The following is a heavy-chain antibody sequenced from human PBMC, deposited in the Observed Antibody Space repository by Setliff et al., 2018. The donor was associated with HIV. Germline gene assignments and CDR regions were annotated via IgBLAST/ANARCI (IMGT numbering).Heavy chain of an antibody. D-gene: IGHD6-19*01. CDR2: IQQHGSEI. Sequence: GGSLRLSCAASGFTFSSHWMVWVRQAPGKGLEWVANIQQHGSEIHYVASVEGRFTISRDNAKNSLYLQMNSLRAEDTAVYYCANMQWASNAWYSFDYWGQGALVTVSS. CDR3: ANMQWASNAWYSFDY. V-gene: IGHV3-7*05. J-gene: IGHJ4*02. CDR1: GFTFSSHW.